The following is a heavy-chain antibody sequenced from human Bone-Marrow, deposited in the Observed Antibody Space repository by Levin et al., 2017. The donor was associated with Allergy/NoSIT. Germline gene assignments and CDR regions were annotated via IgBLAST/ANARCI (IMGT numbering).Heavy chain of an antibody. V-gene: IGHV3-23*01. D-gene: IGHD4-17*01. J-gene: IGHJ6*03. Sequence: GGSLRLSCRISGFIFADYAMNWVRQAPGRGLEWVSSLDGSSGKTHYADSVKGRFTISREYSKNTLFLQMNSLRVEDTARYYCAKAGTTVMLDYSYLDVWGEGTAVTVSS. CDR1: GFIFADYA. CDR3: AKAGTTVMLDYSYLDV. CDR2: LDGSSGKT.